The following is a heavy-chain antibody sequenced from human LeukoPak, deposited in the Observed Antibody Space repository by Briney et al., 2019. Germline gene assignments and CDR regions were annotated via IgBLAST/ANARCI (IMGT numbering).Heavy chain of an antibody. V-gene: IGHV3-7*01. CDR2: IKQDGSEK. J-gene: IGHJ4*02. CDR1: GFTFSSYW. D-gene: IGHD3-9*01. Sequence: GGSLRLPCAASGFTFSSYWMSWVRQAPGKGLEWVANIKQDGSEKYYVDSVKGRFTISRDNAKNSLYLQMNSLRAEGTAVYYCARGLRYFDWPTLGHWGQGTLVTVSS. CDR3: ARGLRYFDWPTLGH.